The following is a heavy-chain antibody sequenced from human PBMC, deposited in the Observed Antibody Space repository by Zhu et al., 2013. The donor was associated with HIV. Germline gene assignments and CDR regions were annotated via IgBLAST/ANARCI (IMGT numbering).Heavy chain of an antibody. CDR1: GYTFTSYD. Sequence: QVQLVQSGAEVKKPGASVKVSCKASGYTFTSYDINWVRQATGQGLEWMGWMNPNSGNTGYAQKFQGRVTMTRNTSISTAYMELSSLRSEDTAVYYCARGRSIVVVPAATYYYYYGMDVVGPRDPRSTVSS. J-gene: IGHJ6*02. CDR3: ARGRSIVVVPAATYYYYYGMDV. CDR2: MNPNSGNT. V-gene: IGHV1-8*01. D-gene: IGHD2-2*01.